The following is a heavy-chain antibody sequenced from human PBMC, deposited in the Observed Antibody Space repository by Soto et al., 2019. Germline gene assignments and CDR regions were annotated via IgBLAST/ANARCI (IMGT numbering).Heavy chain of an antibody. J-gene: IGHJ6*02. CDR3: ARVGGGLASLGYYGMDV. D-gene: IGHD3-10*01. Sequence: VKVSCKASGYTFIGYYIHWVRQAPGQGLEWMGWINPNSGGTNYAQRFQGWVTMTRDRSISTAYMELSRLKSDDTAVYYCARVGGGLASLGYYGMDVWGQGTTVTVSS. CDR1: GYTFIGYY. CDR2: INPNSGGT. V-gene: IGHV1-2*04.